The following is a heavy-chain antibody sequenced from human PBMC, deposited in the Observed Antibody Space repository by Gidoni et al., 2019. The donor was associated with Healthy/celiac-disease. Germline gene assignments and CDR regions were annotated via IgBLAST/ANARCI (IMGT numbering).Heavy chain of an antibody. CDR3: ARDRAGIAAAYWFDP. CDR1: GFTFSSYG. CDR2: IWYDGSNK. Sequence: QVQLVESGGGVVQPGRSLRLSCAASGFTFSSYGMHWVRQAPGKGLEWVAVIWYDGSNKYYADSVKDRFTISRDNSKNTLYLQMNSLRAEDTAVYYCARDRAGIAAAYWFDPWGQGTLVTVSS. V-gene: IGHV3-33*01. J-gene: IGHJ5*02. D-gene: IGHD6-13*01.